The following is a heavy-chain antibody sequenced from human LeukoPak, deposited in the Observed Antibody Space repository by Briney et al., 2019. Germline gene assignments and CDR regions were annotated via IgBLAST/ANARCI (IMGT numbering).Heavy chain of an antibody. CDR2: ISGDGGST. V-gene: IGHV3-43*02. Sequence: GGSLRLSCAASGFTFDDYAMHWVRQAPGKGLEWVSLISGDGGSTYYADSVKGRLTISRDNSKNSLYMQMNTLRTEDTALYYCAKDSAYYDSSGYTSFQYYFDYWGQGTLVTVSS. CDR1: GFTFDDYA. CDR3: AKDSAYYDSSGYTSFQYYFDY. D-gene: IGHD3-22*01. J-gene: IGHJ4*02.